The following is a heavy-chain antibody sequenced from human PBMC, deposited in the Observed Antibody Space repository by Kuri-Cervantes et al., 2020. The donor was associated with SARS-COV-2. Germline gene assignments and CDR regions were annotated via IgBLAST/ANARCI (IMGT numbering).Heavy chain of an antibody. V-gene: IGHV1-46*01. CDR3: ARDPGYSSSSVYYYYGMDV. D-gene: IGHD6-6*01. Sequence: ASVKVSCKASGYTFTSYYMHWVRQAPGQGLEWMGIINPSGGSTSYAQKFQGRVTMTRDTSISTAYMELSRLRSDDTAVYYCARDPGYSSSSVYYYYGMDVWGQGTTVTDSS. CDR2: INPSGGST. CDR1: GYTFTSYY. J-gene: IGHJ6*02.